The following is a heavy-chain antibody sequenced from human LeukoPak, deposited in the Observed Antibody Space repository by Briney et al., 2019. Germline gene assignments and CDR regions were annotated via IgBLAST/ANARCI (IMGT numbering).Heavy chain of an antibody. J-gene: IGHJ4*02. D-gene: IGHD6-13*01. CDR2: ISSSSSYI. CDR1: GFTFSSYS. V-gene: IGHV3-21*01. CDR3: AREKVVIAAVAYDY. Sequence: PGGSLRLSCAASGFTFSSYSMNWVRQAPGKGLEWVSSISSSSSYIYYADSVKGRFTISRDNAKNSLYLQMNSLRAEDTAVYYCAREKVVIAAVAYDYWGQGTLVTVSS.